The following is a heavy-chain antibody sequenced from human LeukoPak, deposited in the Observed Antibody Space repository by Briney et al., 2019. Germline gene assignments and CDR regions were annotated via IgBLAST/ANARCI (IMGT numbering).Heavy chain of an antibody. CDR1: GGSISSGSYY. J-gene: IGHJ3*01. CDR2: IYTSGST. V-gene: IGHV4-61*02. D-gene: IGHD1-1*01. Sequence: PSETLSLTCTVSGGSISSGSYYWSWIRQPAGKGLEWIGRIYTSGSTNYNPSLKSRVTISVDTSKNQFSLKLSSVTASDTAMYYCARDVHIYGNAFGVWGQGTMVAVSS. CDR3: ARDVHIYGNAFGV.